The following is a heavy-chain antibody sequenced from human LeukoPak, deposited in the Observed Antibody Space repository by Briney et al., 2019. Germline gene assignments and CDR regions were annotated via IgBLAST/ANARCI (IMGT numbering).Heavy chain of an antibody. D-gene: IGHD3-10*01. CDR2: IDTNTGDP. CDR3: ARVADRGY. J-gene: IGHJ4*02. V-gene: IGHV7-4-1*02. CDR1: GYMFTSFG. Sequence: ASVKVSCKASGYMFTSFGMNWVRQAPGQGLEWMGRIDTNTGDPTYAQGSTGRFVFSLDTSVNTAYLEITRLKAEDTAIYYCARVADRGYWGQGTLVTVSS.